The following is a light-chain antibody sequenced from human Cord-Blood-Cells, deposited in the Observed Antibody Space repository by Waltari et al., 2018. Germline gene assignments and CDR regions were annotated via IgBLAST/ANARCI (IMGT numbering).Light chain of an antibody. J-gene: IGLJ3*02. Sequence: QSALTQPASVSGSPGQSITISCTGTSSEGGRYNLVSWYQQHPGKAPKLMIYEGSKRPSGVSNRFSGSKSGNTASLTISGLQAEDEADYYCCSYAGSSTWVFGGGTKLTVL. CDR2: EGS. V-gene: IGLV2-23*01. CDR1: SSEGGRYNL. CDR3: CSYAGSSTWV.